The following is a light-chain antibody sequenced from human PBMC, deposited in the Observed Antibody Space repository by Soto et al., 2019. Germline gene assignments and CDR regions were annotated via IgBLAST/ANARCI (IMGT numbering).Light chain of an antibody. V-gene: IGLV2-8*01. CDR2: EVS. CDR1: SSDVGGYNY. J-gene: IGLJ1*01. Sequence: SALTQPPSASGSPGQSVTISCTGSSSDVGGYNYVSWYQQHPGKAPKLMIYEVSKRPSGVPDRFSGSKSGNTASLTVSGLQAEDEADYYCNSYAGRNNVFGTGTNVTVL. CDR3: NSYAGRNNV.